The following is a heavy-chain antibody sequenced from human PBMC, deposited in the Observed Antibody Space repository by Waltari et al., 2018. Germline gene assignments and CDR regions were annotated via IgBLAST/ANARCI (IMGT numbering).Heavy chain of an antibody. D-gene: IGHD2-15*01. J-gene: IGHJ4*02. CDR1: GGSISSYY. CDR2: IYYSGST. CDR3: AIGLGYFDY. Sequence: QVQLQESGPGLVKPSETLSLTCTVSGGSISSYYWSWIRQPPGKGLEWIGNIYYSGSTNYNPSLKSRVTISVDTSKNQFSLKLSSVTAADTAVYYCAIGLGYFDYWGQGTLVTVSS. V-gene: IGHV4-59*01.